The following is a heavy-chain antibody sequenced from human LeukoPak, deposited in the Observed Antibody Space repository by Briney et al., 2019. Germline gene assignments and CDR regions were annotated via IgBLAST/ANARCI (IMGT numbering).Heavy chain of an antibody. D-gene: IGHD5-18*01. J-gene: IGHJ5*02. CDR3: ARVLRYSYGYVRWFDP. CDR2: INHSGST. Sequence: PSETLSLTCAVYGGSFSGYYWSWIRQPPGKGLEWIGEINHSGSTNYNPSLKSRVTISVDTSKNQFSPKLSSVTAADTAVYYCARVLRYSYGYVRWFDPWGQGTLVTVSS. CDR1: GGSFSGYY. V-gene: IGHV4-34*01.